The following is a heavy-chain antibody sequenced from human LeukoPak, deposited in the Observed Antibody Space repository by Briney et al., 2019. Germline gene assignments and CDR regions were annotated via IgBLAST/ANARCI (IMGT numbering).Heavy chain of an antibody. D-gene: IGHD3-3*01. V-gene: IGHV5-51*01. CDR1: GYSFSMYW. Sequence: GESLKISCKGSGYSFSMYWTGWVRQVPGKGLEWMGIIYPGDSQTAYSPSFQGQVTISADKSINTAYLQWRSLEASDTAMYYCGGIRGYDSWSRGAFDIWGQGTMVTVSS. CDR2: IYPGDSQT. CDR3: GGIRGYDSWSRGAFDI. J-gene: IGHJ3*02.